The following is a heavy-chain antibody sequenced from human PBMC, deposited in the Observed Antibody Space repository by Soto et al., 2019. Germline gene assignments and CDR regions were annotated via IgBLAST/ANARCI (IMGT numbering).Heavy chain of an antibody. J-gene: IGHJ4*02. CDR1: GFTFSSYS. D-gene: IGHD6-6*01. CDR2: ISSSSSTI. V-gene: IGHV3-48*01. Sequence: GGSLRLSCAASGFTFSSYSMNWVRQAPGKGLEWVSYISSSSSTIYYADSVKGRFTISRDNAKNSLYLQMNSLRAEDTAVYYCAREDSSSSVDYWGQGTLVTVSS. CDR3: AREDSSSSVDY.